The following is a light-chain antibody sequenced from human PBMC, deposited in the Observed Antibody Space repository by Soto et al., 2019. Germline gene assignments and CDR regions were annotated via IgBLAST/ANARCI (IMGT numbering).Light chain of an antibody. CDR2: GAS. CDR1: QSVSNN. CDR3: QEYNNWHPIT. V-gene: IGKV3-15*01. J-gene: IGKJ4*01. Sequence: EIVLTQSPGTLSLSPGERATLSSRASQSVSNNYLAWYQQKPGQAPRLLIYGASTRATGIPVRFSGSGSGTEFTLTITSLQSEDFAVYYCQEYNNWHPITFGGGTKVDIK.